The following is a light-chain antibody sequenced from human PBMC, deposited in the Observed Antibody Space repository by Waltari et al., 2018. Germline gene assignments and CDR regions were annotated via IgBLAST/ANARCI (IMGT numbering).Light chain of an antibody. CDR1: QRLSYSY. CDR3: QEYGRS. V-gene: IGKV3-20*01. CDR2: GAS. Sequence: EIVLTQSPGTLSLSPGETATLSCRASQRLSYSYLAWYLQKPGQPPRLIIYGASNRATGIPDRFGGSGSGSGTDFTLTISSLEPEDFAVYYCQEYGRSFGQGTRLEIK. J-gene: IGKJ5*01.